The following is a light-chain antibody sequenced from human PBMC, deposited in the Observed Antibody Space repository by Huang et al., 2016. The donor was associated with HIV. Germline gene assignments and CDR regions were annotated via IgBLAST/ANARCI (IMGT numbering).Light chain of an antibody. J-gene: IGKJ1*01. V-gene: IGKV3-15*01. CDR1: QSVRTN. Sequence: EIVMTQSPATMSVSPGERVILSCRASQSVRTNLACHQQKFGQAPGRLIYGASTRAAGIPARFSGSGSGTEFTLTITTLQSEDFAVYYCQQYNDWPWTFGQGTKVEIK. CDR2: GAS. CDR3: QQYNDWPWT.